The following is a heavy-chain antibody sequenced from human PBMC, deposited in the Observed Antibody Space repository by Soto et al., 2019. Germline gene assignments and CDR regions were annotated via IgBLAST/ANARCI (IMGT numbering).Heavy chain of an antibody. V-gene: IGHV3-30*19. CDR1: GFMFKSYV. J-gene: IGHJ4*02. D-gene: IGHD3-16*01. CDR3: ARGGTTGGGDL. Sequence: QLQLVESGGGVVQPGTSLRLSCTASGFMFKSYVMHWVRQAPGKGLEWVALTSYDGNNKYYGDSVKGRFTGSRDNSKKTLHLQMDSLRPEDTALCYCARGGTTGGGDLWGQGTVVSVSS. CDR2: TSYDGNNK.